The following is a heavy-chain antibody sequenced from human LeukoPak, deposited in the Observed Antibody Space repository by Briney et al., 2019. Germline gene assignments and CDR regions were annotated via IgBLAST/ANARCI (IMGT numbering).Heavy chain of an antibody. CDR3: AREGVLYYFDY. CDR1: GFTFSSYS. CDR2: ISSSSSYI. V-gene: IGHV3-21*01. D-gene: IGHD5/OR15-5a*01. Sequence: GGSLRLSCAASGFTFSSYSMNWVRQAPGKGLEWVSSISSSSSYIYYADSVKGRFTISRDNAKNSLYLQMNSLRAEDMAVYYCAREGVLYYFDYWGQGTLVTVSS. J-gene: IGHJ4*02.